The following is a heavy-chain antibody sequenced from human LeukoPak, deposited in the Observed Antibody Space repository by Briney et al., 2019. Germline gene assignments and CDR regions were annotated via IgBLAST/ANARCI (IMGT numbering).Heavy chain of an antibody. V-gene: IGHV3-23*01. D-gene: IGHD5-18*01. CDR2: IFPSGGEI. Sequence: GGSLRLSCTASGFTFEYYAMSWVRQAPGKGLEWVSSIFPSGGEIHYADSVRGRFTIYRDNSKILLSLQMNSLRAEDTAIYYCATYRQVLLPFESWGQGTLVTVSS. CDR1: GFTFEYYA. CDR3: ATYRQVLLPFES. J-gene: IGHJ4*02.